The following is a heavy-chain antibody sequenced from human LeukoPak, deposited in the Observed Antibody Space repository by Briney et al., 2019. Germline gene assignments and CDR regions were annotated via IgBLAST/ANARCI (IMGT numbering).Heavy chain of an antibody. CDR1: GGSISSYY. V-gene: IGHV4-59*01. J-gene: IGHJ4*02. D-gene: IGHD6-13*01. Sequence: SETLSLTCTVSGGSISSYYWSWIRQPPGKGLEWIGYTYYSGSTNYNPSLKSRVTISVDTSKNQSSLKLSSVTAADTAVYYCARTIAAAGTVFDYWGQGTLVTVSS. CDR2: TYYSGST. CDR3: ARTIAAAGTVFDY.